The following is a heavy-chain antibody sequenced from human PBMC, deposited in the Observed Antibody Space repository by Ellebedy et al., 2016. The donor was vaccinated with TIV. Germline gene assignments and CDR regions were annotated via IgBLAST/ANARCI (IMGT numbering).Heavy chain of an antibody. V-gene: IGHV3-23*01. CDR2: ISGSGGST. D-gene: IGHD2-15*01. Sequence: GESLKISXAASGFTFSSYAMSWVRQAPGKGLEWVSAISGSGGSTYYADSVKGRFTISRDNSKNTLYLQMNSLRAEDTAVYYCAKVLRVVAATFPMDVWGQGTTVTVSS. CDR1: GFTFSSYA. CDR3: AKVLRVVAATFPMDV. J-gene: IGHJ6*02.